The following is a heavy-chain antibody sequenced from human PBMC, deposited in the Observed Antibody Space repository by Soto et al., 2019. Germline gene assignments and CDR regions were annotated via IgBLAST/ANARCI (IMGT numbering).Heavy chain of an antibody. V-gene: IGHV6-1*01. Sequence: SQTLSLTCAISGDSVSSNSAAWNWIRQSPSRGLEWLGRTYYRSKWYNDYAVSVKSRITINPDTSKNQFSLKLSSVTAADTAVYYCARGRVTTMVRGVIPNWFDPWGQGTLVTVSS. D-gene: IGHD3-10*01. CDR2: TYYRSKWYN. CDR1: GDSVSSNSAA. J-gene: IGHJ5*02. CDR3: ARGRVTTMVRGVIPNWFDP.